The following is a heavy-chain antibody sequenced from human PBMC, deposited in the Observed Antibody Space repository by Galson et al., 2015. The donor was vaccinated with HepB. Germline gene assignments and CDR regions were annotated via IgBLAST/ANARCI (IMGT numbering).Heavy chain of an antibody. V-gene: IGHV3-30*18. D-gene: IGHD4-17*01. Sequence: LRLSCAASGFTFSSYGMHWVRQAPGKGLEWVAVISYDGSNKYYADSVKGRFTISRDNSKNTLYLQMNSLRAEDTAVYYCAKDLATTVTYGYYFDYWGQGTLVTVSS. CDR2: ISYDGSNK. CDR1: GFTFSSYG. CDR3: AKDLATTVTYGYYFDY. J-gene: IGHJ4*02.